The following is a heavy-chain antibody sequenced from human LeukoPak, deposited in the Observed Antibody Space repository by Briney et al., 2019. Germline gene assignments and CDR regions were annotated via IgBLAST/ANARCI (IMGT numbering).Heavy chain of an antibody. J-gene: IGHJ4*02. V-gene: IGHV4-59*01. CDR3: ARDAPSYSSSWYEY. CDR1: GGSISSYY. CDR2: IYYSGST. Sequence: SETLSLTCTVSGGSISSYYWSWIRQPPGKGLEWIGDIYYSGSTNYNPSLKSRVTISVDTSKNQFSLKLSSVTAADTAVYYCARDAPSYSSSWYEYWGQGTLVTVPS. D-gene: IGHD6-13*01.